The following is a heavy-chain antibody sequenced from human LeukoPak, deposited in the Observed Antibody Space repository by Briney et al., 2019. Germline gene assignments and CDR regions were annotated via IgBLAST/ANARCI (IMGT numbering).Heavy chain of an antibody. CDR1: GDSVSSNSAA. Sequence: SQTLSLTCAISGDSVSSNSAAWNWIRQSPSRGLEWLGRTYYRSKWYNDYAVSVKSRITINPDTSKNQFSLQLNSVTPEDTAVYYCAGDLGRFGDPALDPWGQGTLVTVSS. CDR2: TYYRSKWYN. D-gene: IGHD3-10*01. J-gene: IGHJ5*02. CDR3: AGDLGRFGDPALDP. V-gene: IGHV6-1*01.